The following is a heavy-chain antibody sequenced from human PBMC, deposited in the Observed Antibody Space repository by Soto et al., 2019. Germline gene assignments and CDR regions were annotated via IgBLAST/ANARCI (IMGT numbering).Heavy chain of an antibody. V-gene: IGHV1-2*02. CDR2: INPHSGGT. D-gene: IGHD2-2*01. CDR3: AGTSCSSTTCPTTY. CDR1: GYTFTGYY. J-gene: IGHJ4*02. Sequence: QVQLVQSGAEVKKPGASVKVSCKTSGYTFTGYYIYWVRQAPGQGLEWMGWINPHSGGTDSSQKFQGRVTMTRDTSISTAYMALSRLRSDDTAVYYCAGTSCSSTTCPTTYWGQGTLVTVSS.